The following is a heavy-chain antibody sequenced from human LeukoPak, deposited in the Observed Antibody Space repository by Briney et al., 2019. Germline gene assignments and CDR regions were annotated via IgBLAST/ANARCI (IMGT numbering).Heavy chain of an antibody. CDR2: ISGSGGST. Sequence: GGSLRLSCAASGFTISSYGMSWVRQAPGKGLEWVSAISGSGGSTYSSDSVKGRFTISRDNSRNALYLQMNSLRVEDTAEYYCAKGYSGYYAMYYFDYWGQGTRVTVSS. CDR1: GFTISSYG. CDR3: AKGYSGYYAMYYFDY. D-gene: IGHD3-22*01. V-gene: IGHV3-23*01. J-gene: IGHJ4*02.